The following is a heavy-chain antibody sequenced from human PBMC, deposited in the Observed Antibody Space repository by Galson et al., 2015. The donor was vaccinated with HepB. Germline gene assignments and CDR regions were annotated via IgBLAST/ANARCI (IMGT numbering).Heavy chain of an antibody. CDR2: IGISGGNK. CDR3: AKGLKYDFWNFDS. D-gene: IGHD3-3*01. V-gene: IGHV3-23*01. J-gene: IGHJ4*02. CDR1: GFTFSNAV. Sequence: SLRLSCAASGFTFSNAVMSWVRQAPGKGLEWVSAIGISGGNKYYADSVKGRFTISRDDSKSTLYLQMNSLRGADTAVDYCAKGLKYDFWNFDSWGQGIQVAVSS.